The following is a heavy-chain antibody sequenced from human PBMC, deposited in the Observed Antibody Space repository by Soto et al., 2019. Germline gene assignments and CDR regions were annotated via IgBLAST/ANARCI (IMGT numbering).Heavy chain of an antibody. CDR3: AKAFYCSSTSCYIYFDY. V-gene: IGHV3-23*01. Sequence: GGSLRLSCAASGFTFSSYAMSWVRQAPGKGLEWVSAISGSGGSTYYADSVKGRFTISRDNSKNTLYLQMNSLRAEDTAAYYCAKAFYCSSTSCYIYFDYWGQGTLVTVSS. CDR1: GFTFSSYA. CDR2: ISGSGGST. D-gene: IGHD2-2*02. J-gene: IGHJ4*02.